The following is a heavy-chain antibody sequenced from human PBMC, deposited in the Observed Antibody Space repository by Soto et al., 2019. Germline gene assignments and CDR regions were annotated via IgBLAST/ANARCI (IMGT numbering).Heavy chain of an antibody. V-gene: IGHV4-31*03. J-gene: IGHJ4*02. D-gene: IGHD6-19*01. CDR3: ARFNSRSGTEYFDY. CDR2: IYHSGST. CDR1: GGSITSGGIY. Sequence: QVKLQESGPGLVQPAQTLALSCTVSGGSITSGGIYWSWLRQHPRQGLEWMGYIYHSGSTTYNPALLSRVTISVDTSKNQFSLTVTSLTVADTAVYYCARFNSRSGTEYFDYWGQGTLVTVSS.